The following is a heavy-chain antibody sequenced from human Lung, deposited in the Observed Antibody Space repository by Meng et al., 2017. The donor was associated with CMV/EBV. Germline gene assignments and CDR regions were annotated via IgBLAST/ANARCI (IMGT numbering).Heavy chain of an antibody. D-gene: IGHD2-21*02. CDR3: AAIAYCGGDCYSHGADYFDY. V-gene: IGHV4-34*01. J-gene: IGHJ4*02. CDR1: GWSFSGYY. CDR2: INHSGST. Sequence: QVQLQQWGAGLLKPSETLSLTCAVYGWSFSGYYWSWIRQPPGKGLEWIGEINHSGSTNYNPSLKSRVTISVDTSKNQFSLKLSSVTAADTAVYYCAAIAYCGGDCYSHGADYFDYWGQGPLVTVYS.